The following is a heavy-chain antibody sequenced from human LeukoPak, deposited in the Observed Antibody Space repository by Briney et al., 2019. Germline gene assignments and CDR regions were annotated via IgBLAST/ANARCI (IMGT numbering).Heavy chain of an antibody. V-gene: IGHV1-18*01. Sequence: ASVKVSRKASGYTFTSYGISWVRQAPGQGLEWMGWISAYNGNTNYAQKLQGRVTMTTDTSTSTAYMELRSLRSDDTAVYYCARSTDYYDSSGYYYMDVWGKGTTVTVSS. D-gene: IGHD3-22*01. CDR2: ISAYNGNT. CDR1: GYTFTSYG. J-gene: IGHJ6*03. CDR3: ARSTDYYDSSGYYYMDV.